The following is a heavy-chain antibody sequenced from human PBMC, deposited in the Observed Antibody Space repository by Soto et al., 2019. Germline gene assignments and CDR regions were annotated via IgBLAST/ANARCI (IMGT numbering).Heavy chain of an antibody. CDR3: ARDPPATGPGTAF. Sequence: PGKGLEWVSVIYSGGSTYYADSVRGRFTISRDNSKNTLYLQMKSLRAEDTAVFYSARDPPATGPGTAFWFQRTTVTVPS. V-gene: IGHV3-53*01. J-gene: IGHJ6*02. CDR2: IYSGGST.